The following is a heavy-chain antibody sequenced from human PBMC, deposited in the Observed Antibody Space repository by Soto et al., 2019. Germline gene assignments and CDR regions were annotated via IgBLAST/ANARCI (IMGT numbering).Heavy chain of an antibody. CDR1: GFTFSSYW. D-gene: IGHD6-6*01. Sequence: PGGSLRLSCAVSGFTFSSYWMHWVRQAPGKGLVWVSRINSDGSSTSYADSVKGRFTISRDNAKNTLYLQMNSLRAEDTAVYYCAREQQLVLYHDAFDIWGQGTMVTVSS. CDR3: AREQQLVLYHDAFDI. V-gene: IGHV3-74*01. J-gene: IGHJ3*02. CDR2: INSDGSST.